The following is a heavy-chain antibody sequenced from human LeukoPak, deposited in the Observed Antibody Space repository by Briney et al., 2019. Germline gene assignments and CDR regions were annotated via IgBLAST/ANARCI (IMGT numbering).Heavy chain of an antibody. CDR3: AKVFVRYQEADY. Sequence: GGSLRLSCAASGFTFSSYAMSWVRHAPGKWLEWVSAISGSGGSTYYADSVKGRFTISRDNSKNTLYLQMNSLRAEDTAVYYCAKVFVRYQEADYWGQGTLVTVSS. D-gene: IGHD1-26*01. CDR1: GFTFSSYA. V-gene: IGHV3-23*01. CDR2: ISGSGGST. J-gene: IGHJ4*02.